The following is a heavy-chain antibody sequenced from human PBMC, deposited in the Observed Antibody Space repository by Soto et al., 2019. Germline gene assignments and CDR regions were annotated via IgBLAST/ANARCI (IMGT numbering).Heavy chain of an antibody. Sequence: EVPLVESGGGLVQPGGSLRLSCAASGFTVSSNYMSWVRQAPGKGLEWVSVIYSGGSTYYADSVKGRFTISRHNSKNTLYLKMNSLRAEDTAVYYCATTSIFQRLYYYYYMDVWGKGTTVTVSS. CDR2: IYSGGST. CDR1: GFTVSSNY. CDR3: ATTSIFQRLYYYYYMDV. J-gene: IGHJ6*03. D-gene: IGHD6-25*01. V-gene: IGHV3-53*04.